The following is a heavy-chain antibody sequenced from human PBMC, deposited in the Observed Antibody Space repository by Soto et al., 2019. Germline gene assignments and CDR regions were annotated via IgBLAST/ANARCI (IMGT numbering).Heavy chain of an antibody. Sequence: QVQLQQWGAVLLKPSETLSLTCAVYGGSFSGYYWSWIRQPPGKGLEWIGEINHSGSTNYNPSLKCRGPISVDTAKNEVSLKLSSGTAADTAVYYCARVSGIYYYGMDVWGQGTTVTVSS. J-gene: IGHJ6*02. D-gene: IGHD3-10*01. CDR1: GGSFSGYY. CDR2: INHSGST. V-gene: IGHV4-34*01. CDR3: ARVSGIYYYGMDV.